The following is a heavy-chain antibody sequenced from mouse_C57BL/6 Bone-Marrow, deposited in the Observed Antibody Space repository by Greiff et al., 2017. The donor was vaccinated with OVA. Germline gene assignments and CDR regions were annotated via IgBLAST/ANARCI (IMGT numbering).Heavy chain of an antibody. CDR2: INPGSGGT. Sequence: VQLQQSGAELVRPGTSVKVSCKASGYAFTNYLIEWVKQRPGQGLEWIGVINPGSGGTNYNEKFKGKATLTADKSSSTDYMQLSSLTSEDSAVYFCATEATGTDCAMDYWGQGTSVTVSS. CDR3: ATEATGTDCAMDY. J-gene: IGHJ4*01. V-gene: IGHV1-54*01. D-gene: IGHD4-1*02. CDR1: GYAFTNYL.